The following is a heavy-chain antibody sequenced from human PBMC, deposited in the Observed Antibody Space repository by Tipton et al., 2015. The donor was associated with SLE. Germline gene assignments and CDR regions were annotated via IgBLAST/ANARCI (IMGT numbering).Heavy chain of an antibody. D-gene: IGHD6-19*01. CDR2: NYYSGST. J-gene: IGHJ4*02. CDR3: ARGPGRGLVYYFDD. V-gene: IGHV4-59*01. CDR1: GGSISSYY. Sequence: TLSLTCTVSGGSISSYYWSWIRQPPGKGLEWIGYNYYSGSTNYNPSLKSRVTISVDTSKNQFSLRLSSVTAADTAVYYCARGPGRGLVYYFDDWGQGTLVTVSS.